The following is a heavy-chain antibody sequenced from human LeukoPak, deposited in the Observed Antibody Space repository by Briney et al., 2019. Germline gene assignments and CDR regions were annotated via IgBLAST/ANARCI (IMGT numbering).Heavy chain of an antibody. V-gene: IGHV3-21*01. CDR2: ISSSSSYI. CDR3: ARDAGYYYGSGSSSDY. Sequence: GGSLRLSCAASGFTFSSYSMNWVRQAPGKGLEWVSSISSSSSYIYYADSVKGRFTISRDNAKNSLYLQMNSLRAEDTAVYYCARDAGYYYGSGSSSDYWRQGTLVTVSS. D-gene: IGHD3-10*01. J-gene: IGHJ4*02. CDR1: GFTFSSYS.